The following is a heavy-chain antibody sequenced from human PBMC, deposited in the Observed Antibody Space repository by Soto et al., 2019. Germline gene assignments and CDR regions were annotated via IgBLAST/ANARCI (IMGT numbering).Heavy chain of an antibody. J-gene: IGHJ4*02. Sequence: NPSETLSLTCAVSGYSISSGYYWGWIRQPQGKGLEWIGSIYHSGSTYYNPSLKSRVTISVDTSKNQFSLKLSSVTAADTAVYYCAKATEVYYYDSSGFFDYCGQGTLVTVPS. CDR1: GYSISSGYY. CDR2: IYHSGST. CDR3: AKATEVYYYDSSGFFDY. D-gene: IGHD3-22*01. V-gene: IGHV4-38-2*01.